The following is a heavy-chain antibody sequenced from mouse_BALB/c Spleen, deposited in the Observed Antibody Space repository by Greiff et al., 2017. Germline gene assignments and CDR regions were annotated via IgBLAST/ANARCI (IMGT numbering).Heavy chain of an antibody. D-gene: IGHD2-14*01. Sequence: QVQLQQSGPELVKPGASVRISCKASGYTFTSYYIHWVKQRPGQGLEWIGWIYPGNVNTKYNEKFKGKATLTADKSSSTAYMQLSSLTSEDSAVYFCAAGGYDEAMDYWGQGTSVTGSS. CDR1: GYTFTSYY. J-gene: IGHJ4*01. CDR3: AAGGYDEAMDY. V-gene: IGHV1S56*01. CDR2: IYPGNVNT.